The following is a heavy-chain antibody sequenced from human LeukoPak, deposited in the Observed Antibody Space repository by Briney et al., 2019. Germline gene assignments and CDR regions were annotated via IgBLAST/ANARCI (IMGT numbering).Heavy chain of an antibody. CDR3: ARDRRGYCSGGSCFDDAFDI. D-gene: IGHD2-15*01. CDR1: GGSISSGYY. V-gene: IGHV4-38-2*02. Sequence: SETLSLTCTVSGGSISSGYYWGWIRQPPGKGLEWIGSIYHSGSTYYNPSLKSRVTISVDTSKNQFSLKLSSVTAADTAVYYCARDRRGYCSGGSCFDDAFDIWGQGTMVTVSS. CDR2: IYHSGST. J-gene: IGHJ3*02.